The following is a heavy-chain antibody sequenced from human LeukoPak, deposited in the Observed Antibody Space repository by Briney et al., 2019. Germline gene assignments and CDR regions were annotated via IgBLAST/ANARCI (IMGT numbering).Heavy chain of an antibody. CDR2: IYYSGST. CDR3: ARRDSSSWYALAFDI. Sequence: SETLSLTCTVSGGSISSYYWSWIRQPPGKGLEWIGYIYYSGSTNYNPSLKSRVTISVDTSKNQFSLKLSSVTAADTAVYYCARRDSSSWYALAFDIWGQGTMVTVSS. CDR1: GGSISSYY. V-gene: IGHV4-59*08. J-gene: IGHJ3*02. D-gene: IGHD6-13*01.